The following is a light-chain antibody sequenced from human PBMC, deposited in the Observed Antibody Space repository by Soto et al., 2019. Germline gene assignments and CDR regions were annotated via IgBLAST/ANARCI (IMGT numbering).Light chain of an antibody. CDR1: QTISNY. CDR2: RSS. CDR3: QQYYIYAT. Sequence: DIQMTQSPSTLSASVGDRVTITCRASQTISNYLTWYQQRPGKAPKLLIYRSSILQNGVPSRFSGSGSGTEFTLPISSLQPDDFATYYCQQYYIYATFGQGPRVEI. J-gene: IGKJ1*01. V-gene: IGKV1-5*03.